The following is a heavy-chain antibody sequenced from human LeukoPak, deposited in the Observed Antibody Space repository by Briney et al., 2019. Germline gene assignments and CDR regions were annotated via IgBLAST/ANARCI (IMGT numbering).Heavy chain of an antibody. J-gene: IGHJ3*02. CDR2: VYTSGST. D-gene: IGHD1-7*01. Sequence: PSETLSLTCTVSGGSISGYYWSWIRQPAGKGREWIGRVYTSGSTHYNPSHKRRLPMSVDTSKNQFSLKLSSVTAADTAVYYCARLITGTTTAFDIWGQGTMVTVSS. CDR1: GGSISGYY. V-gene: IGHV4-4*07. CDR3: ARLITGTTTAFDI.